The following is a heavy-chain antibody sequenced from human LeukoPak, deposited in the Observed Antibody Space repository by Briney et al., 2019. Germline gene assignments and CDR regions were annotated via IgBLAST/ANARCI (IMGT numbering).Heavy chain of an antibody. CDR1: GFTFSSYA. V-gene: IGHV3-23*01. J-gene: IGHJ4*02. Sequence: GGSLRLSCAASGFTFSSYALSWVRQAPGKGLAWVSAISGSGGSTYYADSVKGRFTISRDNSKNTLSLQMNSLRAEDTAIYYCAKHEGYSAFDYRGQGTLVTVSS. CDR3: AKHEGYSAFDY. CDR2: ISGSGGST. D-gene: IGHD2-21*01.